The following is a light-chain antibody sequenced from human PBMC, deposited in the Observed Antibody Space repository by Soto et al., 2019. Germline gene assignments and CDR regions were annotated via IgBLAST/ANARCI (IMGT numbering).Light chain of an antibody. V-gene: IGKV1-12*01. CDR3: QQANRSPIT. CDR2: AAS. CDR1: QGISSC. Sequence: IQMSQSPCSLCASVGGQVLSPCRASQGISSCLAWYQQKQAKDAKLLINAASSLQSADPPKFIGSRWGTDYTITIISRQPQEDATYYYQQANRSPITFGQGTRLEI. J-gene: IGKJ5*01.